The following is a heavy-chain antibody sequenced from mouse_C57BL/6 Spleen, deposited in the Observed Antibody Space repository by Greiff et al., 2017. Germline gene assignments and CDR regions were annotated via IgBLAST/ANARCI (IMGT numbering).Heavy chain of an antibody. J-gene: IGHJ2*01. V-gene: IGHV5-17*01. CDR3: ARARLGFDY. Sequence: EVLLVESGGGLVKPGGSLKLSCAASGFTFSDYGMHWVRQAPEKGLEWVAYISSGSSTIYYADTVKGRFTISRDNATHTLFLQITSLRSADTAMYYCARARLGFDYWGQGTTLTVSS. D-gene: IGHD4-1*01. CDR1: GFTFSDYG. CDR2: ISSGSSTI.